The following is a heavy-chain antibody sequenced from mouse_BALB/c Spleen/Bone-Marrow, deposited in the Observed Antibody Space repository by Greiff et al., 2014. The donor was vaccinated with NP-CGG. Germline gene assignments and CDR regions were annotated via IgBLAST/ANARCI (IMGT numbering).Heavy chain of an antibody. CDR2: IYPSDSYS. CDR3: TRRDRYDYYGVDY. J-gene: IGHJ4*01. Sequence: VQLQQSGAELVRPGASVKVSCKASGYTFTNYWINWVRQRPGQGLEWIGNIYPSDSYSNYNQKFKDKATLTVDKSSSTAYMQLSSPTSEDSVVYYCTRRDRYDYYGVDYWGQGTSVTVSS. CDR1: GYTFTNYW. D-gene: IGHD2-14*01. V-gene: IGHV1S126*01.